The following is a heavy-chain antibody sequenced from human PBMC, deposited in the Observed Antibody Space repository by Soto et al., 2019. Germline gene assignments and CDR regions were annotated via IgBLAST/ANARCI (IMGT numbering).Heavy chain of an antibody. J-gene: IGHJ4*02. CDR3: ASSLPPGTVRGIIQSYCDH. D-gene: IGHD3-10*01. CDR2: IIPIAGTG. Sequence: QVQLVQSGAEVKKPGSSVKVSCRASGVSFSSYAISWVRQAPGQGLEWVGGIIPIAGTGNHAQNFQGRLTISADVSTSTAYMELSSLRSEDTAIYYCASSLPPGTVRGIIQSYCDHWGQGTLVTVSS. V-gene: IGHV1-69*01. CDR1: GVSFSSYA.